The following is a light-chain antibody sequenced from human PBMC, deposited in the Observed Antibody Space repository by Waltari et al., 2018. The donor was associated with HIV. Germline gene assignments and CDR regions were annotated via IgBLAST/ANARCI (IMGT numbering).Light chain of an antibody. Sequence: DIQMTQSPTSLSARLGDRVTITCRATQAIHNYVAWYQQKPGTPPKLLIYSTSILHSGVPSRFSGSGSGTHFTPSINSLQAEDAATYYCQKYDSAPRIFGGGTK. J-gene: IGKJ4*01. CDR3: QKYDSAPRI. CDR1: QAIHNY. CDR2: STS. V-gene: IGKV1-27*01.